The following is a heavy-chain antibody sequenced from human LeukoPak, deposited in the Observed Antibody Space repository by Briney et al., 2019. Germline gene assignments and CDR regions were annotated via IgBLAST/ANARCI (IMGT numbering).Heavy chain of an antibody. CDR1: GFTVSRTW. Sequence: PGGSLRLSCAASGFTVSRTWMAWVRQAPGKGLEWVANINQDASTRHYVDSVKGRFTLSRDNAKNSLDLQMNSLRVEDTAVDYCARDQSGSLDYWGQGTLVTVSS. CDR3: ARDQSGSLDY. J-gene: IGHJ4*02. V-gene: IGHV3-7*01. D-gene: IGHD1-26*01. CDR2: INQDASTR.